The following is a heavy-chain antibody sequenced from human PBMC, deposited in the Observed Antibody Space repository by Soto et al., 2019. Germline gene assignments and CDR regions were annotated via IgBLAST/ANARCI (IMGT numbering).Heavy chain of an antibody. Sequence: SETLSLTCTVSGGSISSGGYYWSWIRQHPGKGLEWIGYIYYSGSTYYNPSLKSRVTISVDTSKNQFSLKLSSVTAADTAVYYCAREEREARTPYYYYYYGMDVWGQGTTVTVSS. CDR2: IYYSGST. V-gene: IGHV4-30-4*08. J-gene: IGHJ6*02. D-gene: IGHD1-26*01. CDR3: AREEREARTPYYYYYYGMDV. CDR1: GGSISSGGYY.